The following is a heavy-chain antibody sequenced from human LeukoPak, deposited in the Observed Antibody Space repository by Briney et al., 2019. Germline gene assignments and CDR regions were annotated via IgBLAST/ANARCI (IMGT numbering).Heavy chain of an antibody. D-gene: IGHD3-22*01. Sequence: SETLSLTCTVSLDSTTSNFWSWVRQPPGKGLEWIGEIHRSGSPNYNPSLQSRVTISIDRSRNQIALELSSVTAADTAVYYCARLSDSSGYPNYFDYWGQGTLVTVSS. J-gene: IGHJ4*02. V-gene: IGHV4-4*02. CDR3: ARLSDSSGYPNYFDY. CDR2: IHRSGSP. CDR1: LDSTTSNF.